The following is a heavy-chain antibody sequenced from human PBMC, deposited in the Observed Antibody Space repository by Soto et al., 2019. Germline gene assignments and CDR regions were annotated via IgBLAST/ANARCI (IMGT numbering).Heavy chain of an antibody. CDR3: ASGEQWLLPWFDP. CDR1: GYSISSGYY. Sequence: SETLSLTCAVSGYSISSGYYWGWIRQPPGKGLEWIGSIYHSGSTYYNPSLKSRVTISVDTSKNQFSLKLSSVTAADTAVYYCASGEQWLLPWFDPWGQGTLVTVSS. J-gene: IGHJ5*02. V-gene: IGHV4-38-2*01. CDR2: IYHSGST. D-gene: IGHD6-19*01.